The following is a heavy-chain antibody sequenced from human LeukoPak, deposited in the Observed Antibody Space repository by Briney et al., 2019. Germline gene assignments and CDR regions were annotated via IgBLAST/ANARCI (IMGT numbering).Heavy chain of an antibody. CDR2: ISSSGSTK. V-gene: IGHV3-48*03. Sequence: PGGSLRLSCAASGFAFSSYEMNWVRQAPGKGLEWVSYISSSGSTKYYADSVKGRFTISRDNAKNSLYLQMNSLRAEDTAVYYCARNYGHDYWGQGTLVTVSS. CDR3: ARNYGHDY. J-gene: IGHJ4*02. D-gene: IGHD3-10*01. CDR1: GFAFSSYE.